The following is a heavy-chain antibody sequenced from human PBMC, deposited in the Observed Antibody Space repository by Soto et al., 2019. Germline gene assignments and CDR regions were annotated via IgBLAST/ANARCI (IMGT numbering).Heavy chain of an antibody. CDR2: IWSDGSNE. V-gene: IGHV3-33*01. Sequence: QVQLVESGGGVVQPGRSLRLSCAASGFTFSHYAMHWARQAPGKGLEWVAVIWSDGSNENYADSVRGRFTISSDNPKNTRYLQRNSLRAEDTAVYYCARDYGSAPWDYWGQGALVTVSS. J-gene: IGHJ4*02. CDR1: GFTFSHYA. CDR3: ARDYGSAPWDY. D-gene: IGHD3-10*01.